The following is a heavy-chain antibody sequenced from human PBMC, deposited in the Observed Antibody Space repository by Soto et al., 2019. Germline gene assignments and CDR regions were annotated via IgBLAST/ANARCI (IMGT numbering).Heavy chain of an antibody. CDR3: ARRLYYDSSGFEGGGMDV. CDR1: GGSISSSSYY. J-gene: IGHJ6*02. CDR2: IYYSGST. V-gene: IGHV4-39*01. D-gene: IGHD3-22*01. Sequence: QLQLQESGPELVKPSETLSLTCTVSGGSISSSSYYWGWIRQPPGKGLEWIGSIYYSGSTYYNPSFKSRVTISVDTSKNQFSLKLSSVTAAETAVYYCARRLYYDSSGFEGGGMDVWGQGTTVTVSS.